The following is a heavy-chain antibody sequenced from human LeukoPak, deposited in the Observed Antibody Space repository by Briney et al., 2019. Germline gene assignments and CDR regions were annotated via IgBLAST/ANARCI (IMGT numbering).Heavy chain of an antibody. Sequence: PGGSLRLSCAASGFIFSSYAMSWARQAPGKGLEWVPAISGSGDSTYYADSVKGRFTISRDNSKNTLYLQMNSLRAEDTAVYYCRLGGGFDYWGQGTLVTVSS. CDR1: GFIFSSYA. CDR2: ISGSGDST. V-gene: IGHV3-23*01. J-gene: IGHJ4*02. CDR3: RLGGGFDY. D-gene: IGHD3-16*01.